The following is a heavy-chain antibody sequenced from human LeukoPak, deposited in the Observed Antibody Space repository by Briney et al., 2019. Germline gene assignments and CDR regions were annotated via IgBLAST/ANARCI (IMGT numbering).Heavy chain of an antibody. D-gene: IGHD3-16*01. Sequence: GGSLRLSCAASGFTFSSYSMNWVRQAPGKGLEWVSYISSSSSTIYYADSVKGRFTISRGNAKNSLYLQMNSLRAEDTAVYYCARVGGYFDYWGQGTLVTVSS. CDR3: ARVGGYFDY. J-gene: IGHJ4*02. CDR1: GFTFSSYS. V-gene: IGHV3-48*01. CDR2: ISSSSSTI.